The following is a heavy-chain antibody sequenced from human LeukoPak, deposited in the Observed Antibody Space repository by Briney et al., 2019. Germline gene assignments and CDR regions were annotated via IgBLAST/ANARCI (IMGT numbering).Heavy chain of an antibody. Sequence: GASVKVSCKASGGTVSSYAISWVRQAPGQGLEWMGWISGYNGNTNYAQKLQGRVTMTTDTSTSTAYMELRSLRSDDTAVYYCAREGSYYDSSGYFVIDYWGQGTLVTVSS. CDR3: AREGSYYDSSGYFVIDY. CDR1: GGTVSSYA. CDR2: ISGYNGNT. D-gene: IGHD3-22*01. J-gene: IGHJ4*02. V-gene: IGHV1-18*01.